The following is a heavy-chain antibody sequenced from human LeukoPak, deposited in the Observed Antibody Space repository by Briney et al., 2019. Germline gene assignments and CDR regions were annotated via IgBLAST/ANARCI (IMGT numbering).Heavy chain of an antibody. CDR3: ARLRYYFDY. CDR2: IYTSGST. Sequence: SETLSLTCTVSGGSISSYYWSWIRQPPGKGLEWIGYIYTSGSTNYNPSLKSRITISVDTSKNQFSLKLSSVTAADTAVYYCARLRYYFDYWGQGTLVTVSS. CDR1: GGSISSYY. V-gene: IGHV4-4*09. J-gene: IGHJ4*02.